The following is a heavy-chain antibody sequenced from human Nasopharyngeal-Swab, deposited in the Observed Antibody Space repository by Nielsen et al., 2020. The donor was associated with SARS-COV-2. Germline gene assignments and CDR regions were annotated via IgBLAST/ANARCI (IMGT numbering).Heavy chain of an antibody. J-gene: IGHJ6*02. V-gene: IGHV3-74*01. CDR1: GFTFSNYW. CDR3: ARAAAGTSYYYGMDV. CDR2: INLDGSTT. D-gene: IGHD6-13*01. Sequence: GESLKISCAASGFTFSNYWMHWVRQAPGKGLVWVSRINLDGSTTSYADSVRGRFTISRDNPKNSLYLQMYSLRAEDTAVYYCARAAAGTSYYYGMDVWGQATTVTVSS.